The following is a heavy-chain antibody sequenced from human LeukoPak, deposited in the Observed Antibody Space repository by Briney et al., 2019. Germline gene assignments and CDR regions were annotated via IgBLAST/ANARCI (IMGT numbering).Heavy chain of an antibody. J-gene: IGHJ5*02. CDR2: ISGSGGST. CDR1: GFTFSSYA. Sequence: PGGSLRLSCAACGFTFSSYAMSLVRQAPGKGLEWVSAISGSGGSTYYADSEKGRFTISRDTSKNTLYLQMNSLRAEDTAVYYCARAVDFWSGYPQPNWFDPWGQGTLVTVSS. CDR3: ARAVDFWSGYPQPNWFDP. D-gene: IGHD3-3*01. V-gene: IGHV3-23*01.